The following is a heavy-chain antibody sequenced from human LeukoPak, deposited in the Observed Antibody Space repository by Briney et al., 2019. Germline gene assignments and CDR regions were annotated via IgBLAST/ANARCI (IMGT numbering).Heavy chain of an antibody. V-gene: IGHV1-69*05. J-gene: IGHJ6*03. CDR2: IIPIFGTA. D-gene: IGHD3-3*01. Sequence: ASVKVSCKASGGTFSSYAISWVRQAPGQGLEWMGGIIPIFGTANYAQKFQGRVTITRDESTSTAYMELSSLRSEDTAVYYCAGGLRDFWSGYYLAYYYYYMDVWGKGTTVTVSS. CDR1: GGTFSSYA. CDR3: AGGLRDFWSGYYLAYYYYYMDV.